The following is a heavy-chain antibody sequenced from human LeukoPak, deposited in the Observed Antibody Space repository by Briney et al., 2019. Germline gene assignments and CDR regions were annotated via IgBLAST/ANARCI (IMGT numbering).Heavy chain of an antibody. J-gene: IGHJ6*02. CDR1: GFTFSSYS. Sequence: GRSLRLSCAASGFTFSSYSMNWVRQAPGKGLEWVSAISGSGGSTYYADSVKGRFTISRDNSKNTLYLQMNSLRAEDTAVYYCAKDSVGDNGSGAWSPWGQGTTVTVSS. CDR3: AKDSVGDNGSGAWSP. CDR2: ISGSGGST. D-gene: IGHD3-10*01. V-gene: IGHV3-23*01.